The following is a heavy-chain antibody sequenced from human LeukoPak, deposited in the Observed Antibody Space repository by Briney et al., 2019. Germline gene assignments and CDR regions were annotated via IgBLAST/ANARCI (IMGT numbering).Heavy chain of an antibody. CDR2: INPNSGGT. CDR1: GYTFTGYY. CDR3: ARGITMVRGVITPGDY. D-gene: IGHD3-10*01. J-gene: IGHJ4*02. Sequence: ASVKVSCNASGYTFTGYYMHWVRQAPGQGLEWMGWINPNSGGTNYAQKFQGRVTMTRDTSISTAYMELSRLRSDDTAVYYCARGITMVRGVITPGDYWGQGTLVTVSS. V-gene: IGHV1-2*02.